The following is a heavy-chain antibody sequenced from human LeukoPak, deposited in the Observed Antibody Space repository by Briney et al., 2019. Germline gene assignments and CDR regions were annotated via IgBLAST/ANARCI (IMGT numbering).Heavy chain of an antibody. CDR1: GYTFTNYD. D-gene: IGHD5-24*01. CDR2: MNPNSGNT. CDR3: ARRVLGRRWLPSDY. V-gene: IGHV1-8*01. Sequence: ASVKVSCKASGYTFTNYDINWVRQAAGQGLEWMGWMNPNSGNTGYPQKFQGRVTMTRNTSINTAYMELSSLKSEDTAVYYCARRVLGRRWLPSDYWGRGTLVTVSS. J-gene: IGHJ4*02.